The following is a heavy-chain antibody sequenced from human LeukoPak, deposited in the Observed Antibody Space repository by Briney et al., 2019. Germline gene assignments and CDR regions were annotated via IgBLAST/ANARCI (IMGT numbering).Heavy chain of an antibody. Sequence: SETLSLTCTVSGGSISGYYWSWIRQPPGKGLEWIGYIYYSGTTNYNPSLRSRVTTSVDTSKNQFSLRLSSVTATDTAVYYCSRLHSSRAEEFDPWGQGTLVTVSS. CDR2: IYYSGTT. J-gene: IGHJ5*02. CDR1: GGSISGYY. CDR3: SRLHSSRAEEFDP. V-gene: IGHV4-59*01.